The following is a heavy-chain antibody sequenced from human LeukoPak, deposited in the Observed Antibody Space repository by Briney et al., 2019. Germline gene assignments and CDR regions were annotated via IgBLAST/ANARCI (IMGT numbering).Heavy chain of an antibody. CDR1: GFTFSSYG. CDR2: IWFDGRNK. V-gene: IGHV3-33*01. J-gene: IGHJ3*01. CDR3: ARRLVDSNDGYDV. Sequence: PGGSLRLSCAASGFTFSSYGMHWVRQAPGKGREWVAVIWFDGRNKFYADSLKGRFTISRDNSKNTLYLQMNSLRAEDTAVYYCARRLVDSNDGYDVWGQGTVVTVSS. D-gene: IGHD5-24*01.